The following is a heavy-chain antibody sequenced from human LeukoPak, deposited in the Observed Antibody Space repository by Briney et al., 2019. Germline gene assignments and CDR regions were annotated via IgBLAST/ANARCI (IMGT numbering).Heavy chain of an antibody. D-gene: IGHD6-19*01. CDR1: GFTFSDYY. CDR3: VRLRWIAVARHYMDV. V-gene: IGHV3-11*04. Sequence: GGSLRLSCAASGFTFSDYYMNWIRQTPGRGLEWVSSISSSGSTIYYADSVKGRFTISRDNAKNSLYLQMNSLRAEDTAVYYCVRLRWIAVARHYMDVWGKGTTVTVSS. J-gene: IGHJ6*03. CDR2: ISSSGSTI.